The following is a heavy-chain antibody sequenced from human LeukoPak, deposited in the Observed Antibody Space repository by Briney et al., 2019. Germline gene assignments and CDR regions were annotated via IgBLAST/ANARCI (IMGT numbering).Heavy chain of an antibody. V-gene: IGHV3-7*04. J-gene: IGHJ4*02. CDR2: IKQDGSEK. CDR1: GFTFSSYW. Sequence: GGSLRLSCAASGFTFSSYWMSWVRQAPGKGLEWVASIKQDGSEKYYVDSVKGRFTISRDNAKNSLYLQMNSLRAEDTAVYYCARDYGSGRIELDYWGQGTLVTVSS. CDR3: ARDYGSGRIELDY. D-gene: IGHD3-10*01.